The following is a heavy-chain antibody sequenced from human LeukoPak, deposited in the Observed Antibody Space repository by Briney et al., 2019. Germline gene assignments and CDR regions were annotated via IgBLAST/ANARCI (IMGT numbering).Heavy chain of an antibody. CDR2: IKQDGSEK. CDR3: AGPGDNGVWSIDY. Sequence: GGSLRLSCAASGFTFSNYWMSWVRQAPGKGLEWVANIKQDGSEKYYVDSVKGRFTISRDNAKNSLYPQMNSLRAEDTAIFYCAGPGDNGVWSIDYWGQGTLVTVSS. J-gene: IGHJ4*02. CDR1: GFTFSNYW. V-gene: IGHV3-7*01. D-gene: IGHD2-8*01.